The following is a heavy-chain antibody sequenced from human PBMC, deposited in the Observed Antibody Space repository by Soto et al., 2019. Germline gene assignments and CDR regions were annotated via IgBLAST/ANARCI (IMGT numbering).Heavy chain of an antibody. J-gene: IGHJ4*02. D-gene: IGHD3-9*01. V-gene: IGHV1-8*01. CDR2: MNPNSGNT. CDR3: ARGRGDRPYYDILTGRKGVFDY. Sequence: QVQLVQSGAEVKKPGASVKVSCKASGYTFTSYDINWVRQATGQGLEWMGWMNPNSGNTGYAQKFQGRVTMTRNTSISTAYMELSSLRSEDTAVYYCARGRGDRPYYDILTGRKGVFDYWGQGTLVTVSS. CDR1: GYTFTSYD.